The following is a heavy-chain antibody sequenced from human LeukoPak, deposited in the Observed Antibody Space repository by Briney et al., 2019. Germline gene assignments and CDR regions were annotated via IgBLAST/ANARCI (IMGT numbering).Heavy chain of an antibody. CDR3: AREAVVGVTVNTTGGDFDY. D-gene: IGHD1-26*01. V-gene: IGHV1-18*01. CDR1: GYTYTSYG. CDR2: ISAYNGHT. Sequence: ASVKVSCKASGYTYTSYGISWVRQAPRQGLEWWGWISAYNGHTNYAQELQGRVSMNTNTSTSTAYMELRSLRSDDTAVYYCAREAVVGVTVNTTGGDFDYWGQGTLVTVSS. J-gene: IGHJ4*02.